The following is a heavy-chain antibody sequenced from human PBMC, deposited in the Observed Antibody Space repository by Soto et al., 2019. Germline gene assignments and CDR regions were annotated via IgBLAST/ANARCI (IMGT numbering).Heavy chain of an antibody. D-gene: IGHD3-3*01. Sequence: SQTLSLTCRFSGFSIRTGYYWAWLRQPPGKGLEWIAIVHQAGETHYNSSLKSRVTVSVDTGSNQFSLKVTSVTAADTARYFCARSTWSGSLTYYFDHWGQGALVTVSS. J-gene: IGHJ4*02. CDR2: VHQAGET. V-gene: IGHV4-38-2*02. CDR1: GFSIRTGYY. CDR3: ARSTWSGSLTYYFDH.